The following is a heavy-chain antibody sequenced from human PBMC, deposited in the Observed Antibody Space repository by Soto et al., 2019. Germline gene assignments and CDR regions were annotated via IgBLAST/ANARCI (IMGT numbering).Heavy chain of an antibody. Sequence: PSETLSLTCTVSGGSISSYYWSWIRQPPGKGLEWIGYIYYSGSTNYNPSLKSRVTISVDTSKNQFSLKLSSVTAADTAVYYCARNPVYYSYEETPYYFAYWGQGTLVPVSS. CDR2: IYYSGST. D-gene: IGHD2-15*01. CDR1: GGSISSYY. CDR3: ARNPVYYSYEETPYYFAY. J-gene: IGHJ4*02. V-gene: IGHV4-59*01.